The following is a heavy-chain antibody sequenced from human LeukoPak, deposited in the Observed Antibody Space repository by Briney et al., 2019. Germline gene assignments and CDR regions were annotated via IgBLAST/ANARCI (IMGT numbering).Heavy chain of an antibody. Sequence: PSETLSLTCAVYGGSFSGYYWSWIRQPPGKGLEWIGKINHSGSTNYNPSLKSRVTISVDTSKNQFSLKLSSVTAADTAVYYCARGSQFAIVVVPAASFDYWGQGTLVTVSS. D-gene: IGHD2-2*01. CDR1: GGSFSGYY. J-gene: IGHJ4*02. CDR2: INHSGST. V-gene: IGHV4-34*01. CDR3: ARGSQFAIVVVPAASFDY.